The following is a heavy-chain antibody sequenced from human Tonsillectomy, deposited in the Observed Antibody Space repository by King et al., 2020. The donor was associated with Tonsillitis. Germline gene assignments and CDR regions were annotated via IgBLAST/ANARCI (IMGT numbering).Heavy chain of an antibody. CDR1: GGSISSYY. Sequence: VQLQESGPGLVKPSETLSLTCTVSGGSISSYYWSWIRQPPGKGLEWIGYIYYSGNTNYNPSLKSRVTISVDTYKNLFSLELSSVTAADTAVYYCARVLGRDGFNYGGFAYWGQGILVTVSS. CDR2: IYYSGNT. V-gene: IGHV4-59*01. D-gene: IGHD5-24*01. CDR3: ARVLGRDGFNYGGFAY. J-gene: IGHJ4*02.